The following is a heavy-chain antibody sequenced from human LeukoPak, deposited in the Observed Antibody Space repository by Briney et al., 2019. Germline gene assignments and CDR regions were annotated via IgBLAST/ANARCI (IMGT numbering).Heavy chain of an antibody. D-gene: IGHD3-10*01. CDR2: ISNSGSTI. Sequence: GGSLRLSCEATGFIFTNYSMIWVRQAPGKGLEWVSYISNSGSTIYYADSVKGRFTISRDNAKNSLYLQMNSLRAEDTAVYYCARAAITMIRGGPNDAFDIWGQGTMVTVSS. J-gene: IGHJ3*02. V-gene: IGHV3-48*04. CDR3: ARAAITMIRGGPNDAFDI. CDR1: GFIFTNYS.